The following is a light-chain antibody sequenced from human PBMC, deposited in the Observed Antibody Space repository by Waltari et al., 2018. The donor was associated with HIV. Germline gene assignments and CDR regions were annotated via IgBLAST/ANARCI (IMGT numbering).Light chain of an antibody. V-gene: IGLV4-69*02. J-gene: IGLJ2*01. CDR2: IHTDGRH. CDR3: QTWGSGIQV. CDR1: SGHSSYP. Sequence: LTQSPSASASVGASVKLTCTLSSGHSSYPIAWPQQQPQKGPRYLMKIHTDGRHTKGDGIPDRFSGSSSGAERSLTISSLQSEDEADYYCQTWGSGIQVFGGGTKLTVL.